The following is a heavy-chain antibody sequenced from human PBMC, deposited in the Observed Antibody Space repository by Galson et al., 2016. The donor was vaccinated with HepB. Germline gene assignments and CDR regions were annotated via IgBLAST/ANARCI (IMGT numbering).Heavy chain of an antibody. Sequence: SLRLSCAGSGYTFSTYAMTWVRQAPGKGLEWVSIISASAGTTYYADSVKGRFTISRDNSKNTLYLQMNSLSAEDTAVYYCAKDAPTPYTSGWYYFDYWGQGTLVTVSS. CDR3: AKDAPTPYTSGWYYFDY. J-gene: IGHJ4*02. CDR1: GYTFSTYA. D-gene: IGHD6-19*01. CDR2: ISASAGTT. V-gene: IGHV3-23*01.